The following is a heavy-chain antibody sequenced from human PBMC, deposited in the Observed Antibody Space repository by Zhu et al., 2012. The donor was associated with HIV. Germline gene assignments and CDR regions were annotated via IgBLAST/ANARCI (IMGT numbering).Heavy chain of an antibody. D-gene: IGHD2-15*01. Sequence: QVQLQESGPGLVKPSETLSLTCTVSGGSISSHYWSWIRQPPGKGLEWIGYIYYSGSTNYSPSLKSRVTISVDTSKNQFSLKLSSVTAADTAVYYCARVTHQGNVVVALPAFRNYFFDYWGQGALVTVSS. J-gene: IGHJ4*02. V-gene: IGHV4-59*11. CDR3: ARVTHQGNVVVALPAFRNYFFDY. CDR2: IYYSGST. CDR1: GGSISSHY.